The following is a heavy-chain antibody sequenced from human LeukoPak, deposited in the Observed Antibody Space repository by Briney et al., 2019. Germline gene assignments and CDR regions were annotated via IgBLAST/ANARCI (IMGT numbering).Heavy chain of an antibody. V-gene: IGHV4-39*07. CDR2: TYHSGST. CDR1: GGSISSSSYY. D-gene: IGHD5-18*01. CDR3: ARSGARYSYGYDY. Sequence: SETLSLTCTVSGGSISSSSYYWGWIRQPPGKGLEWIGSTYHSGSTYYNPSLKSRVTISVDRSKNQFSLKLSSVTAADTAVYYCARSGARYSYGYDYWGQGTLVTVSS. J-gene: IGHJ4*02.